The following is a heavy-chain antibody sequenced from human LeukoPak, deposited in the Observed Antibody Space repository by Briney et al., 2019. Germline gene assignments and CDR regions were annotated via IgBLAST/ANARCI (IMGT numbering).Heavy chain of an antibody. CDR2: ISSSSSYT. Sequence: GGSLRLSCAACGFTFSDYYMSWIRQAPGKGLEWVSYISSSSSYTNYADSVKGRFTISRDNAKNSLYLQMNSLRAEDTAVYYCATKGGSSSWYNFDYWGQGTLVTVSS. D-gene: IGHD6-13*01. CDR3: ATKGGSSSWYNFDY. CDR1: GFTFSDYY. J-gene: IGHJ4*02. V-gene: IGHV3-11*03.